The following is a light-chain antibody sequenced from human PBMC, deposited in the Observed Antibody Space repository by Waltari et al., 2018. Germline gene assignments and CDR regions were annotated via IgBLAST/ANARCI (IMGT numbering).Light chain of an antibody. Sequence: QLVLTQSPSASASLGASAKLTCTLTSGQTSHAIAWHQQLPGRRPRFLLKVDADGSHNMGDGIPDRFSASSSGAERYLTISSLQFEDEADYYCQAWGTGIPWVFGGGTKLTVL. J-gene: IGLJ3*02. V-gene: IGLV4-69*02. CDR2: VDADGSH. CDR3: QAWGTGIPWV. CDR1: SGQTSHA.